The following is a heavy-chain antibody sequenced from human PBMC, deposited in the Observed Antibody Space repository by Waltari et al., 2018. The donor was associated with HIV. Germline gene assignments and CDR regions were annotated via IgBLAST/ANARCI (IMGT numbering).Heavy chain of an antibody. V-gene: IGHV3-23*01. CDR2: ISGSGGST. CDR1: GFTFSSYA. J-gene: IGHJ4*02. D-gene: IGHD2-8*02. CDR3: AKDGRGTGGVPDY. Sequence: EVQLLESGGGLVQPGGSLRLSCAASGFTFSSYAMSWVRQAPGKGLEWVSSISGSGGSTYYADSVKGRFTISRDNSKNTLYLQMNSLRAEDTAVYYCAKDGRGTGGVPDYWGQGTLVTVSS.